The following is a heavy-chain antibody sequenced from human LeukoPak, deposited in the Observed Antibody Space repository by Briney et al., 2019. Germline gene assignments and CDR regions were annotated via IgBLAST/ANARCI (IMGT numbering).Heavy chain of an antibody. V-gene: IGHV1-46*01. Sequence: ASVKVSCKASGYSFTSNYIHWVRQAPGQGLEWMGMIYPRDGSTSYAQKFQGRVTVTRDTSTSTVHMELSSLRSEDTAVYYCARDQEAFDYWGQGTLVTVSS. CDR1: GYSFTSNY. CDR2: IYPRDGST. J-gene: IGHJ4*02. CDR3: ARDQEAFDY.